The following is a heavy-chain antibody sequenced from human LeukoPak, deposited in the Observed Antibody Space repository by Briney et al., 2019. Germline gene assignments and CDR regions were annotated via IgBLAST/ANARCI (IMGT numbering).Heavy chain of an antibody. Sequence: SETLSLTCTVSGGSISSYYWSWIRQPPGKGLEWIGYIYYSGSTNYNPSLKSRVTISVDTSKNQFSLKLSSVTAAGTAVYYCARGYDFWSGYYPPYFDYWGQGTLVTVSS. CDR3: ARGYDFWSGYYPPYFDY. D-gene: IGHD3-3*01. V-gene: IGHV4-59*01. CDR1: GGSISSYY. CDR2: IYYSGST. J-gene: IGHJ4*02.